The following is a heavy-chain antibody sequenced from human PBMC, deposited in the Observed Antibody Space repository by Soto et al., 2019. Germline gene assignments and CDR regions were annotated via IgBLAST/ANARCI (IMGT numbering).Heavy chain of an antibody. CDR3: TKDPNGDYVGAFDI. Sequence: GSLRLSCAASGFTFRNYAMSWVRQTPGAGLEWVSGISASGGRTYHADSVKGRFTISRDNSNNNLLLQMTSLRAEDTALYYCTKDPNGDYVGAFDIWGRGTMVTVSS. D-gene: IGHD4-17*01. V-gene: IGHV3-23*01. CDR1: GFTFRNYA. CDR2: ISASGGRT. J-gene: IGHJ3*02.